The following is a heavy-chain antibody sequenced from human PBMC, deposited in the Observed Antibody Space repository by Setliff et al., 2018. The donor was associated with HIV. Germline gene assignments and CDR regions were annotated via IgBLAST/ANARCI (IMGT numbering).Heavy chain of an antibody. CDR2: IYTSGST. Sequence: SETLSLTCTVSGGSFSDYYRSWIRQPPGKGLEWIGYIYTSGSTNYNPSLKSRVTISVDTSKNQFSLKLRSVTAADTAVYYCARLGRAIDRGGYSLRFDYWGQGTLVTVSS. CDR3: ARLGRAIDRGGYSLRFDY. V-gene: IGHV4-4*09. D-gene: IGHD3-22*01. CDR1: GGSFSDYY. J-gene: IGHJ4*02.